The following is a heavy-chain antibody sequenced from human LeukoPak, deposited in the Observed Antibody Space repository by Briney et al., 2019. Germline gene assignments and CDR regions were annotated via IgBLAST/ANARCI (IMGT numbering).Heavy chain of an antibody. Sequence: PGGSLRVSCAASGFTFSSYSMNWVRQAPGKGLEWVSSISSSSSYIYYADSVKGRFTISRDNAKNSLYLQMNSLRAEDTAVYYCARDFPSYSSSWYLTGFYYYYYGMDVWGQGTTVTVSS. J-gene: IGHJ6*02. V-gene: IGHV3-21*01. D-gene: IGHD6-13*01. CDR3: ARDFPSYSSSWYLTGFYYYYYGMDV. CDR2: ISSSSSYI. CDR1: GFTFSSYS.